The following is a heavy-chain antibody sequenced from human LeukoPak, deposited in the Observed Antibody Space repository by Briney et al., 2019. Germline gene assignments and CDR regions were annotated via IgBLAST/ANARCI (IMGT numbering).Heavy chain of an antibody. CDR1: GASISSYY. J-gene: IGHJ5*02. CDR3: AKEDRSNWNDHYFDP. V-gene: IGHV4-59*01. Sequence: PSETLSLTCTVSGASISSYYWSWILQPPGKGLEWIGYVYYTGSANYNPSLKSRVSMSVDTSKNQFSLKLTSVTAADTAVYYCAKEDRSNWNDHYFDPWGQGTVVTVSS. D-gene: IGHD1-1*01. CDR2: VYYTGSA.